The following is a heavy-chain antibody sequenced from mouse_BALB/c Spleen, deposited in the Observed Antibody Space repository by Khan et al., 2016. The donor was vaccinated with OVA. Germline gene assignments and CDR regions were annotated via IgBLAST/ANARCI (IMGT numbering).Heavy chain of an antibody. CDR1: GFTFTNYG. CDR3: SRSDCKYDRYFDV. CDR2: INTYTGEP. Sequence: QIQLVQSGPELKKPGETVKISCKASGFTFTNYGMNWVKQAPGKGLKWMGWINTYTGEPTYADDFKGRFAFSLETSASTAYLQINNLTNKDMAIYFCSRSDCKYDRYFDVWGAGTTVTVSS. D-gene: IGHD2-14*01. V-gene: IGHV9-1*02. J-gene: IGHJ1*01.